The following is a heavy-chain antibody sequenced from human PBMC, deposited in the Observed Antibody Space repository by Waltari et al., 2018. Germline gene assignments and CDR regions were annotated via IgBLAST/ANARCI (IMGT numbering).Heavy chain of an antibody. CDR3: ARDGNGGGV. Sequence: EVQLVESGAGLVQPGGSLRLSCTAPGFTVGNNYMNWVRQAPGKGLEWVSLIYSGGSTYYADSVKGRFTISRDSSKNTLYLQMNSLRAEDSAVYYCARDGNGGGVWGRGTTVTVSS. CDR2: IYSGGST. D-gene: IGHD3-16*01. CDR1: GFTVGNNY. V-gene: IGHV3-66*01. J-gene: IGHJ6*02.